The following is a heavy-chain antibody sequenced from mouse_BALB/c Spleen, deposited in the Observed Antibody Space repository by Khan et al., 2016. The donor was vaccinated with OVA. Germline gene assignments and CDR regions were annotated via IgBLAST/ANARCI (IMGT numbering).Heavy chain of an antibody. V-gene: IGHV3-2*02. D-gene: IGHD2-3*01. J-gene: IGHJ4*01. Sequence: EVKLLESGPGLVKPSQSLSLTCTVTGYSITSDYAWNWIRQFPGNKLEWMGYISSSGNTNYNPALKSRISITRDTSKNPSFLQLNSVTTEDTATXYFARDGSRYNYAMDYWGQGTSVTVSS. CDR2: ISSSGNT. CDR3: ARDGSRYNYAMDY. CDR1: GYSITSDYA.